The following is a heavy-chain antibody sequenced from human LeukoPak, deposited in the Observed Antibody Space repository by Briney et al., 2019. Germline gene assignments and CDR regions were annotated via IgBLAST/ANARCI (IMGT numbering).Heavy chain of an antibody. Sequence: GGSLRLSCAASGFTFSSYAMSWVRQAPGEGLEWVSAISGSGGSTYYADSVKGRFTISRDNSKNTLYLQMNSLRAEDTAVYYCAKVIGYSYRTSYYFDYWGQGTLVTVSS. CDR2: ISGSGGST. D-gene: IGHD5-18*01. CDR3: AKVIGYSYRTSYYFDY. V-gene: IGHV3-23*01. CDR1: GFTFSSYA. J-gene: IGHJ4*02.